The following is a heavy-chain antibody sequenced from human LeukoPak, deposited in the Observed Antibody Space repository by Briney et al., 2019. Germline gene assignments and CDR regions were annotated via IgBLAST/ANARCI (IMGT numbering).Heavy chain of an antibody. J-gene: IGHJ6*03. CDR2: IYYSGST. CDR1: GGSISSGGYY. V-gene: IGHV4-31*03. D-gene: IGHD1-26*01. Sequence: SETLSLTCTVSGGSISSGGYYWSWIRQHPGKGLEWIGYIYYSGSTYYNPSLKSRVTISVDTSKNQFSLKLSSVTAADTAVYYCARHLGATALYSYYYMDVWGKGTPVTVSS. CDR3: ARHLGATALYSYYYMDV.